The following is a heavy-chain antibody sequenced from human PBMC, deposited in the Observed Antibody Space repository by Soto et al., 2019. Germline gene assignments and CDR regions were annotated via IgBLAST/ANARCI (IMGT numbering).Heavy chain of an antibody. D-gene: IGHD5-12*01. CDR1: GGSISSGGYS. CDR3: AAGGGLPRYY. V-gene: IGHV4-30-2*01. Sequence: QLQLQESGSVLVKPSQTLSLTCAVSGGSISSGGYSWSWIRQPPGKGLEWIGYIYHSGSTYYNQSLKSRVTISVDRSKNQFSLKLSSVTAADTAVYYCAAGGGLPRYYWGQGTLVTVSS. CDR2: IYHSGST. J-gene: IGHJ4*02.